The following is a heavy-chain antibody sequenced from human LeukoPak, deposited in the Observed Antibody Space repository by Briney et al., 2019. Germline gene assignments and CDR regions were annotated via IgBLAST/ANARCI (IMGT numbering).Heavy chain of an antibody. CDR1: GYNFISYG. V-gene: IGHV1-8*03. CDR2: VSDYNGNT. J-gene: IGHJ4*02. Sequence: ASVKVSCKASGYNFISYGINWLRQAPGQGLEWMGWVSDYNGNTNYAQKFQGRVTITRNTSISTAYMELSSLRSEDTAVYYCARGWSSGWYMDNWGQGTLVTVSS. D-gene: IGHD6-19*01. CDR3: ARGWSSGWYMDN.